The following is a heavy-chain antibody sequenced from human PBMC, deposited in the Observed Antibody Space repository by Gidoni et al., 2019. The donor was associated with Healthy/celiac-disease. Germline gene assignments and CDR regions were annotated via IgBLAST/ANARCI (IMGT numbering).Heavy chain of an antibody. V-gene: IGHV3-9*01. Sequence: EVQLVESGGGLVQPGRSLRLSCAASGFTFDDYAMHWVRQAPGKGLEWVSGISGNSGSIGYADSVKGRFTISRDNAKNSLYLQMNSLRAEDTALYYCAKEGSSWYYGEDAFDIWGQGTMVTVSS. CDR3: AKEGSSWYYGEDAFDI. D-gene: IGHD6-13*01. J-gene: IGHJ3*02. CDR2: ISGNSGSI. CDR1: GFTFDDYA.